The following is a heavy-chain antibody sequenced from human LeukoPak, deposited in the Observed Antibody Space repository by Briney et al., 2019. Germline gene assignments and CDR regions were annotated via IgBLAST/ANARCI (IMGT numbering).Heavy chain of an antibody. CDR1: GFIFSNYG. J-gene: IGHJ6*02. CDR2: ISPDTYNT. CDR3: ARDLGVPAPMAG. D-gene: IGHD2-2*01. V-gene: IGHV3-23*01. Sequence: GGSLRLSCAASGFIFSNYGMAWIRQAPGEGLEWVSTISPDTYNTHYADSVKGRFTISRDNSKNTLYLQMTSLRVEDTAIYYCARDLGVPAPMAGWGQGTTVTVSS.